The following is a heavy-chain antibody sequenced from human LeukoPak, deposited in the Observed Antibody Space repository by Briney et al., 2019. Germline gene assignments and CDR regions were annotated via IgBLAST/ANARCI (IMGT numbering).Heavy chain of an antibody. Sequence: GGSLRLSCAASGFTFSSLGMHWVRQAPGKGLEWVALIWYDGSNKYYADSVKGRFTISRDNSENTLYLQMNSLRAEDTAVYYCAREQWLFGAFDIWGQGTMVTVSS. CDR2: IWYDGSNK. CDR1: GFTFSSLG. D-gene: IGHD6-19*01. J-gene: IGHJ3*02. V-gene: IGHV3-33*01. CDR3: AREQWLFGAFDI.